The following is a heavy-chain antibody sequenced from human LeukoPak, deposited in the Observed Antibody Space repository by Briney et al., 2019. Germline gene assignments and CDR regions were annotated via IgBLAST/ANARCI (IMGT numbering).Heavy chain of an antibody. CDR2: FYYSGST. CDR1: GGSISDYY. J-gene: IGHJ4*02. D-gene: IGHD2-21*02. Sequence: SETLSLTCTASGGSISDYYWSWIRQPPGKGLEWIGYFYYSGSTTYNPSLKSRVTISVDTTKNKFSLKLSSVSAADTALYYCARHDIVPVIRRGFDFWGQGTLVTVSS. CDR3: ARHDIVPVIRRGFDF. V-gene: IGHV4-59*08.